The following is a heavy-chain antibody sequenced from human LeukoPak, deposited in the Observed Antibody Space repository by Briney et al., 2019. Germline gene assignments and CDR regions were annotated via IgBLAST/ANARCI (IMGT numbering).Heavy chain of an antibody. Sequence: GGSLRLSCAASGFTFSSYAMHWVRQAPGKGLEWVAVISYDGSNKYYADSVKGRFTISRDNAKNSLYLQMNSLRAEDTGLYYCARDTPRDWATDYWGQGTLVTVSS. D-gene: IGHD3-9*01. CDR1: GFTFSSYA. CDR2: ISYDGSNK. V-gene: IGHV3-30*04. J-gene: IGHJ4*02. CDR3: ARDTPRDWATDY.